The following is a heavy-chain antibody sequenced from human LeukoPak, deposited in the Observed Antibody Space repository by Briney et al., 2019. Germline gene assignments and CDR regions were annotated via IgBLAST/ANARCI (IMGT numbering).Heavy chain of an antibody. CDR3: AKDAGDIVVVPAAVRHSYYFDY. Sequence: PGGSLRLSCAASGFTFSSYGMHWVRQAPGKGMEGVAVISNDGSNKYYADSVKGRLTIARDNSKNTLYLQMNSLRADDTAVYYCAKDAGDIVVVPAAVRHSYYFDYWGQGTLVTVSS. CDR2: ISNDGSNK. D-gene: IGHD2-2*01. V-gene: IGHV3-30*18. J-gene: IGHJ4*02. CDR1: GFTFSSYG.